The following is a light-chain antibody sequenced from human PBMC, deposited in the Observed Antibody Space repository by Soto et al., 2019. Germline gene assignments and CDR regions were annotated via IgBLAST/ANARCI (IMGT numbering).Light chain of an antibody. CDR2: DAS. J-gene: IGKJ5*01. V-gene: IGKV3-11*01. Sequence: EIVLTQSPATLSLSPLERATLSCRASQSVGSYLAWYQQKPGQAPRLLISDASNRATGIPARFSGSGSGTDFTLTISSLEPEDFAVYYCQQRSNWPTITFGQGTRLEIK. CDR1: QSVGSY. CDR3: QQRSNWPTIT.